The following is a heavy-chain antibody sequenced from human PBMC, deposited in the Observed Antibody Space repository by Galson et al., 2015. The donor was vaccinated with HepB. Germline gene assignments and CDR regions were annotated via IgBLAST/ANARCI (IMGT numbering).Heavy chain of an antibody. CDR3: ARIWFGELSDYYFDY. CDR1: GYTFTSYA. Sequence: SVKVSCKASGYTFTSYAMNWVRQAPGQGLEWMGWINTNTGNPTYAQGFTGRFVFSLDTSVSTAYLQISSLKAEDTAVYYCARIWFGELSDYYFDYWGQGTLVTVSS. J-gene: IGHJ4*02. D-gene: IGHD3-10*01. CDR2: INTNTGNP. V-gene: IGHV7-4-1*02.